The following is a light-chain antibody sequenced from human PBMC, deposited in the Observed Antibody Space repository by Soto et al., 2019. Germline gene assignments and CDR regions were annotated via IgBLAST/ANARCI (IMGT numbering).Light chain of an antibody. J-gene: IGKJ1*01. CDR3: QQYNTYPVT. CDR2: EAS. V-gene: IGKV1-5*03. CDR1: QSISSW. Sequence: DIQMTQSPSTLSASVGDRVTITCRASQSISSWLAWYQQKPGKAPKLLTYEASSLESGVPSRFSGSGSGTEFTLTISSLQPDDFATYYCQQYNTYPVTFGQGTKVEIK.